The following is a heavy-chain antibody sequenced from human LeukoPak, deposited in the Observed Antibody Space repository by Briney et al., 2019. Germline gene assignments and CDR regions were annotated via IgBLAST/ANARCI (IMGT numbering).Heavy chain of an antibody. V-gene: IGHV3-30*04. CDR2: ISNDGTYK. Sequence: GGSLRLPCAASGFTFSSYAMHWVRQAPDKGLEYVAVISNDGTYKYYGASVKGRFTISRDNSKNTLYLQMDSLRSEDTAVYSCTRKSGGSQRKLDDWFDPWGQGTLVIVSS. CDR1: GFTFSSYA. D-gene: IGHD3-10*01. CDR3: TRKSGGSQRKLDDWFDP. J-gene: IGHJ5*02.